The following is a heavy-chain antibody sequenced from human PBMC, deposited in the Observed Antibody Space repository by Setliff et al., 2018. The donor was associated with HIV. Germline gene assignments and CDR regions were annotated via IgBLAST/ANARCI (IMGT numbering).Heavy chain of an antibody. CDR3: ARDDYGALYGMDV. D-gene: IGHD4-17*01. CDR2: IYTSGST. V-gene: IGHV4-61*02. Sequence: PSETLSLTCTVSGGSISSGSYYWSWIRQPAGKGLEWIGRIYTSGSTNYNSSLKSRVTISVDTSKNQFSLKQSSVTAADTAVYYCARDDYGALYGMDVWGQGTTVTVSS. CDR1: GGSISSGSYY. J-gene: IGHJ6*02.